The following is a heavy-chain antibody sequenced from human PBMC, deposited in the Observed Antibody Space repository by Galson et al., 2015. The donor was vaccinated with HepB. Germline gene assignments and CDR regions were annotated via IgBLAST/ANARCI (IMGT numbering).Heavy chain of an antibody. CDR2: FNADDNTV. D-gene: IGHD6-19*01. CDR3: AKARQMVAGPPYFDL. CDR1: GFTFSRYW. Sequence: SLRLSCAVSGFTFSRYWMYWVRQVPGKGPVFVSRFNADDNTVTYADSVKGRFTMSRDIGKSTLYLQMDSLTAEDTAVYYCAKARQMVAGPPYFDLWGQGALVIVSS. J-gene: IGHJ4*02. V-gene: IGHV3-74*03.